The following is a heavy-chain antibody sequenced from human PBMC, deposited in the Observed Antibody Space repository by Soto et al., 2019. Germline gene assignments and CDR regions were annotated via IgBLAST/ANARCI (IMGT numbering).Heavy chain of an antibody. J-gene: IGHJ4*02. CDR2: INPSGTT. D-gene: IGHD4-17*01. Sequence: QVQLQQWGAGLLKPSETLSLTCAVYGGSFSGYYWSWIRQPPGKGLEWIGEINPSGTTNYTPSLKSRVTMSGDTPKNQFSLKMTSVTAADTAVYYCARGRDGGAAIWGQGPLVTVSS. V-gene: IGHV4-34*01. CDR1: GGSFSGYY. CDR3: ARGRDGGAAI.